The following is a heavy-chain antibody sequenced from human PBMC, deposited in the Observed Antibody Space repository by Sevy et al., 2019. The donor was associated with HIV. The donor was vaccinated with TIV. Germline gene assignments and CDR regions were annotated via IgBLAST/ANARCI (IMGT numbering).Heavy chain of an antibody. D-gene: IGHD1-26*01. CDR3: AGENAWGRGYS. V-gene: IGHV4-59*08. Sequence: SETLSLTCIVSGGSITSLYWNWIRQPPGKGLEWIANIYYNGHINYNPSLKSRVTLSLDTSKNQFSLRLSSVTAADTAMYYCAGENAWGRGYSWGQGTLVTASS. CDR1: GGSITSLY. J-gene: IGHJ4*02. CDR2: IYYNGHI.